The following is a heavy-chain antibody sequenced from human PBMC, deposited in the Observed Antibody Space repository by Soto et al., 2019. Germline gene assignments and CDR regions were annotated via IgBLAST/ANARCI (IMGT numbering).Heavy chain of an antibody. CDR2: IYHSGST. Sequence: ASETLSLTCAVYGGSFSGYYWSWIRQPPGKGLEWIGYIYHSGSTYYNPSLKSRVTISVDRSKNQFSLKLSSVTAADTAVYYCARDLHYDSSGSPFDPWGQGTLVTVSS. D-gene: IGHD3-22*01. CDR1: GGSFSGYY. CDR3: ARDLHYDSSGSPFDP. V-gene: IGHV4-30-2*01. J-gene: IGHJ5*02.